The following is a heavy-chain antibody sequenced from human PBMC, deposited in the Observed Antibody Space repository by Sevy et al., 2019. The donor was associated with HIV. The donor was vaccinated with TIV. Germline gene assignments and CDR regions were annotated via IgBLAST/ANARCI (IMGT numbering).Heavy chain of an antibody. V-gene: IGHV3-9*01. D-gene: IGHD2-21*01. CDR2: VSWNSRNI. Sequence: SLKISCAASGFPFNDHAMHWVRQVPGKGLEWVSGVSWNSRNIGYADSVKGRFTISRDNANHFLYLEMNSLRPEDTAFYYCAKDINRGCDGINCYPYYYYFYGLDVWGQGTTVTV. CDR1: GFPFNDHA. J-gene: IGHJ6*02. CDR3: AKDINRGCDGINCYPYYYYFYGLDV.